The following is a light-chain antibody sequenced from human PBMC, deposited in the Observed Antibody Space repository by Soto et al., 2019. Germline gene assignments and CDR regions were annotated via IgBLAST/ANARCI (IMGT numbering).Light chain of an antibody. Sequence: EIVLTQSPGTLSLSPGERATLSCRASQSVSSSYLAWYQQKPGQAPRLLIYGASSSATGIQDRFSGSGSGTDFTLTISRREPEDVAVYYCQQYGSSTEYTFGQGTKLEIK. J-gene: IGKJ2*01. CDR1: QSVSSSY. CDR2: GAS. V-gene: IGKV3-20*01. CDR3: QQYGSSTEYT.